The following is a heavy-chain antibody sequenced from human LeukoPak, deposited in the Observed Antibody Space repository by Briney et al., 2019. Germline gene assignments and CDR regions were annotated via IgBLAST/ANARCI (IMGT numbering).Heavy chain of an antibody. D-gene: IGHD2-21*02. J-gene: IGHJ5*02. Sequence: SETLSLTCAVYGGSFSGYYWSWIRQPPGKGLEWIGEINHSGSTNYNPSLKSRVTISVDTSKNQFSLKLSSVTAADTAVYYCARYRSPRGGDLNHWGREPLVTVTS. CDR3: ARYRSPRGGDLNH. V-gene: IGHV4-34*01. CDR1: GGSFSGYY. CDR2: INHSGST.